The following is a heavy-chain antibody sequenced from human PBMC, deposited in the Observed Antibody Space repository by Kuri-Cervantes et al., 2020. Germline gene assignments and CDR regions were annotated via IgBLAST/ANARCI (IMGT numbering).Heavy chain of an antibody. CDR2: IYYSGST. CDR3: ARDRRLVTPIDAFDI. V-gene: IGHV4-61*01. CDR1: GGSVTSGSYY. D-gene: IGHD3-9*01. Sequence: SETLSLTCTVSGGSVTSGSYYWSWIRLPPGKGLEWIGYIYYSGSTNYNPSLKSRVTISVDTSKNQFSLKLSSVTAADTAVYYCARDRRLVTPIDAFDIWGQGTMVTVSS. J-gene: IGHJ3*02.